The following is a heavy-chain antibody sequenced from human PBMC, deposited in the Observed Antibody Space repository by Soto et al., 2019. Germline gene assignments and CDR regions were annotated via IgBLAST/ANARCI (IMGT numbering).Heavy chain of an antibody. J-gene: IGHJ4*02. CDR2: ISSISTYI. D-gene: IGHD4-17*01. V-gene: IGHV3-21*01. CDR1: GFTFSSYS. Sequence: GALRLSCAASGFTFSSYSMNWVRQAPGKGLEWVASISSISTYILYEDSVKGRFTISRDNAKNSLYLQMNSLRGEDTAVYYCARFETTVSSPGEDWGQGTLVTVSS. CDR3: ARFETTVSSPGED.